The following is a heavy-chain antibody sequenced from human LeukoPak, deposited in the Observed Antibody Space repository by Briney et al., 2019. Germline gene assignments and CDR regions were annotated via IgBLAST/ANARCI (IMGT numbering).Heavy chain of an antibody. CDR1: GFTFSSYS. D-gene: IGHD1-1*01. CDR3: VREKRSGTTWNFYYYMDV. CDR2: ISSSSSYI. Sequence: GGSLRLPCAASGFTFSSYSMNWVRQAPGKGLEWVPSISSSSSYIYYADSVKGRFTIARDNAKNSLHLQMNSLSAEDTAFYYCVREKRSGTTWNFYYYMDVWGKGTTVTVS. J-gene: IGHJ6*03. V-gene: IGHV3-21*04.